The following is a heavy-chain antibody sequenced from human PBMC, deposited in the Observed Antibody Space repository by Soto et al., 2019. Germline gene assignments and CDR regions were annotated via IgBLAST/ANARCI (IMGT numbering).Heavy chain of an antibody. D-gene: IGHD5-18*01. CDR3: ARGILRSYMDV. J-gene: IGHJ6*03. CDR2: IYYSGST. CDR1: GGSIGSYY. Sequence: SETLSLTCTVSGGSIGSYYWSWIRQPPGKGLEWIGYIYYSGSTNYNPSLKSRVTISVDTSKNQFSLKLSSVTAADTAVYYCARGILRSYMDVWGKGTTVTVSS. V-gene: IGHV4-59*01.